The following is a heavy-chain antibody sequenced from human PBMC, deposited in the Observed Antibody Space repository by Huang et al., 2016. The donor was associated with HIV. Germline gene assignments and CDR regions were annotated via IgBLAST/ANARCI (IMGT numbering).Heavy chain of an antibody. V-gene: IGHV4-39*02. D-gene: IGHD3-10*01. CDR1: GGSIRSDNYY. CDR2: IYYSGST. CDR3: ARLPGSITMIRGVITDPY. Sequence: QLQLQESGPGLVKPSETPSLTCTVSGGSIRSDNYYWGWIRQPPGKGLEWIGSIYYSGSTYYNPSLKRRVTITGDTSKNHFSLRMRSVTAADTAVYYCARLPGSITMIRGVITDPYWGQGTLVTVSS. J-gene: IGHJ4*02.